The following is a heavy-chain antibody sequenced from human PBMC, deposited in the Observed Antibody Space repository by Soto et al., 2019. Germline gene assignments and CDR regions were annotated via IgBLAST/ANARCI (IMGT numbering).Heavy chain of an antibody. CDR3: ARCGGKADYYYYYGMDV. J-gene: IGHJ6*02. Sequence: PGESLKISCKGSGYSFTSYWIGWVRQMPGKGLEWMGIIYPSDSDTRYSPSFQGQVTISADKSISTAYLQWSSLKASDTAMYYCARCGGKADYYYYYGMDVWGQGTTVTVSS. CDR1: GYSFTSYW. CDR2: IYPSDSDT. V-gene: IGHV5-51*01. D-gene: IGHD2-15*01.